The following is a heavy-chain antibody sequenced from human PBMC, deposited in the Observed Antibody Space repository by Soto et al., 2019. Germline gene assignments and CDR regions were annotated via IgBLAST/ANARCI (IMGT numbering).Heavy chain of an antibody. D-gene: IGHD5-18*01. V-gene: IGHV4-34*01. CDR1: CGSFSGYY. CDR3: ARRGAMVPNNFDY. CDR2: INHSGST. J-gene: IGHJ4*02. Sequence: SDTLSLTCAVYCGSFSGYYWSWIRQPPGKGLEWIGEINHSGSTNYNPSLKSRVTISVDTSKNQFSLKLSSVTAADTAVYYCARRGAMVPNNFDYWGQGTLVTVSS.